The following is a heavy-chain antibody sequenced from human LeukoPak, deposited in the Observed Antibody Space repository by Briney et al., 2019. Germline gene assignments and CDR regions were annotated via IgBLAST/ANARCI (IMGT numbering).Heavy chain of an antibody. J-gene: IGHJ4*02. CDR3: ARDRVGSYSDY. D-gene: IGHD1-26*01. CDR2: IYYSGST. V-gene: IGHV4-39*07. Sequence: SETLSLTCTVSGGSISSSSYYWGWIRQPPGKGLEWIGSIYYSGSTYYNPSLKSRVTISVDTSKNQFSLKLSSVTAADTAVYYCARDRVGSYSDYWGQGTLVTVSS. CDR1: GGSISSSSYY.